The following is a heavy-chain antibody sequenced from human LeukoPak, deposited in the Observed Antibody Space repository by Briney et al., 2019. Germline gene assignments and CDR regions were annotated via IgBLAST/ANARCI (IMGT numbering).Heavy chain of an antibody. CDR1: GVSFSSYA. J-gene: IGHJ6*04. D-gene: IGHD2-2*01. CDR3: VKDQAYWTNISCGIYYYYGMVV. Sequence: GGALRLSCAASGVSFSSYAMHWVRQAPGKGLEYVSDISSNGGSTYYADSVKGGFTISRDNSKKTLYIQMSSLTAEDTAVYYCVKDQAYWTNISCGIYYYYGMVVWAKGTTVTASS. V-gene: IGHV3-64D*06. CDR2: ISSNGGST.